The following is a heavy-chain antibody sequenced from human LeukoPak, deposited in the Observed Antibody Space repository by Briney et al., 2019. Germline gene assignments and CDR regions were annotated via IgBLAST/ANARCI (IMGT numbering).Heavy chain of an antibody. CDR2: VKEDGSEK. CDR3: ARGHI. J-gene: IGHJ3*02. V-gene: IGHV3-7*01. Sequence: GGSLRLSCAASGFSLSSSWMSWVRQAPGKGPEWVANVKEDGSEKYYKDSVRGRFTISRDNARNALYLQMNSLRDEDTAVYYCARGHIWGQGTMVTVPS. CDR1: GFSLSSSW.